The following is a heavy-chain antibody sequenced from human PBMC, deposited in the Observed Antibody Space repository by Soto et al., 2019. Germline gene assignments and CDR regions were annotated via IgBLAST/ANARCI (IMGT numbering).Heavy chain of an antibody. V-gene: IGHV2-5*02. CDR3: AHNLKYYDFWSVRWFDP. Sequence: QITLKESGPTLVKPTQTLTLTCTFSGFSLSTSGVGVGWIRQPPGKALEWLALIYWDDDKRYSPSLKSRLTITKDTSKNQVVLTMTNMDPVDTATYYCAHNLKYYDFWSVRWFDPWGQGTLVTVSS. CDR2: IYWDDDK. D-gene: IGHD3-3*01. J-gene: IGHJ5*02. CDR1: GFSLSTSGVG.